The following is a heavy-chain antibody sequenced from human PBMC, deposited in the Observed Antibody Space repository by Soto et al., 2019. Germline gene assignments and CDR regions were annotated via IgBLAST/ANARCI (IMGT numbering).Heavy chain of an antibody. Sequence: GGSLRLSCAASGFTFSSYSMNWVRQAPGKGLEWVSSISSSSSYIYYADSVKGRFTISRDNAKNSLYLQMNSLRAEDTAVYYCAREHRGYYYDSSGYFDYWGQGTLVTVSS. CDR2: ISSSSSYI. V-gene: IGHV3-21*01. CDR3: AREHRGYYYDSSGYFDY. D-gene: IGHD3-22*01. J-gene: IGHJ4*02. CDR1: GFTFSSYS.